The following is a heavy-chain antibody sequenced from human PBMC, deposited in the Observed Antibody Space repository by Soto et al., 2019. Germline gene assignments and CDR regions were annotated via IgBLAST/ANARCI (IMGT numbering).Heavy chain of an antibody. CDR1: GYTLTELS. Sequence: ASVKVSCKVSGYTLTELSMHWVRQAPGKGLEWMGGFDPEDGETIYAQKFQGRVTMTEDTSTDTAYMELSSLRSEDTAVYYCATGVPLGYCSGGSCLWGQGTLVTVSS. CDR3: ATGVPLGYCSGGSCL. V-gene: IGHV1-24*01. CDR2: FDPEDGET. D-gene: IGHD2-15*01. J-gene: IGHJ4*02.